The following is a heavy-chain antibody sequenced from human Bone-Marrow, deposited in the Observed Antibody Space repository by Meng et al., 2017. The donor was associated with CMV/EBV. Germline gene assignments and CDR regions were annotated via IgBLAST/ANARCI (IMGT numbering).Heavy chain of an antibody. CDR3: ARDRGVAAGSGLKFDF. V-gene: IGHV1-18*01. CDR2: IGIYDGNT. Sequence: ASVKVSCKASGYMFTTYGISWVRQAPGQGLEWLGWIGIYDGNTDYTQKLQGRVTLTTDTFTSTAYMELTSLRSDDTAVYYCARDRGVAAGSGLKFDFWGQGTLVTVSS. J-gene: IGHJ5*01. D-gene: IGHD2-15*01. CDR1: GYMFTTYG.